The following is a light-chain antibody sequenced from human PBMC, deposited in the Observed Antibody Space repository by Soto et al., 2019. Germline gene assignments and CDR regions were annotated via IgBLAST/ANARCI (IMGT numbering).Light chain of an antibody. V-gene: IGLV2-8*01. CDR3: SSYGGRNTFV. CDR2: EVS. J-gene: IGLJ1*01. Sequence: QSVLTQPPSASGSPGQSVTISCTGTSSDIGRYNYVSWYQHHPDKAPKLIIYEVSKRPSGVPDRFSGSKSDNTASLTVSGVQAEDESDYYCSSYGGRNTFVFGTGTNVTVL. CDR1: SSDIGRYNY.